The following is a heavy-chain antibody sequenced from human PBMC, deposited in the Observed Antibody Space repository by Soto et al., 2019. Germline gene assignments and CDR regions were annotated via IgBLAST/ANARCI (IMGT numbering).Heavy chain of an antibody. Sequence: GGSLRLSCAASGFTFSRNGMHWVRQAPGKGLEWVAIISYDGSNKYYADSVKGRFTISRDNSKNTLYLQMNSLRAEDTAVYYCARDRSSSWAFDYWGQGT. CDR2: ISYDGSNK. CDR1: GFTFSRNG. V-gene: IGHV3-30*03. D-gene: IGHD6-13*01. J-gene: IGHJ4*02. CDR3: ARDRSSSWAFDY.